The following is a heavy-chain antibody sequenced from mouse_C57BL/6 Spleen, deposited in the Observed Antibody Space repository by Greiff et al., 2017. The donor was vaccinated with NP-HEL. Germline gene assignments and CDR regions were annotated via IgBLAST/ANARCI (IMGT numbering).Heavy chain of an antibody. V-gene: IGHV1-74*01. Sequence: QVQLQQPGAELVKPGASVKVSCKASGYTFTSYWMHWVKQRPGQGLEWIGRIHPSDSDTNYNQKFKGKATLTVDKSSSTAYMQLSSLTSEDSAVYYCAIPSDYDEGWFAYWGQGTLVTVSA. D-gene: IGHD2-4*01. CDR1: GYTFTSYW. CDR2: IHPSDSDT. J-gene: IGHJ3*01. CDR3: AIPSDYDEGWFAY.